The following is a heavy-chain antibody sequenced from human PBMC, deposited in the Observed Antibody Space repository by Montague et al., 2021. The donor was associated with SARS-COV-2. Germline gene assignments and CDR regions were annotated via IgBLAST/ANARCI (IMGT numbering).Heavy chain of an antibody. CDR2: IYTSGST. CDR3: ARDGRPSGWGYWYHALDV. Sequence: SETLSLTRGVSGGSINSYYWSWIRQPAGKGLEWIGRIYTSGSTNHSPSLKSRVTISVDTSRNHLSLKLTSVTAADTAVYYCARDGRPSGWGYWYHALDVWGQGTTVIVSS. J-gene: IGHJ6*02. CDR1: GGSINSYY. D-gene: IGHD6-19*01. V-gene: IGHV4-4*07.